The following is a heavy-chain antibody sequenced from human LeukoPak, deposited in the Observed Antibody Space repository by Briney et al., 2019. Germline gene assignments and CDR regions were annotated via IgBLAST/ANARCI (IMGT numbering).Heavy chain of an antibody. J-gene: IGHJ4*02. CDR1: GFTFSRHW. V-gene: IGHV3-7*01. CDR3: ARDLNWETY. D-gene: IGHD7-27*01. CDR2: INPDGSEK. Sequence: GGSLRLSCAASGFTFSRHWMTWVRQAPGKGLEWVANINPDGSEKHYVDFVKGRFTISRDNAKNTLYLQMSSLRTDDTAVFYCARDLNWETYWGQGILVTVSS.